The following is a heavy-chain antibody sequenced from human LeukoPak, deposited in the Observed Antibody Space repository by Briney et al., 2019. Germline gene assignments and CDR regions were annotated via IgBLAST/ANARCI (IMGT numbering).Heavy chain of an antibody. D-gene: IGHD6-13*01. CDR2: IYHSGST. J-gene: IGHJ3*02. Sequence: SETLSLTCTVSGGSISSTSYYWGWLRQPPGKGLEWIGSIYHSGSTFYNPSLKSRVTISVDTSKNQFSLRLSSVTAADTAVYYCARRRAAVGTRPSRSAFDIWGQGTMVTVSS. V-gene: IGHV4-39*01. CDR3: ARRRAAVGTRPSRSAFDI. CDR1: GGSISSTSYY.